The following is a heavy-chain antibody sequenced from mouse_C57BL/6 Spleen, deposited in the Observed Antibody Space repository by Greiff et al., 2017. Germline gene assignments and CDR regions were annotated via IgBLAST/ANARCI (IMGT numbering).Heavy chain of an antibody. D-gene: IGHD3-2*02. Sequence: EVQRVESGGGLVQPKGSLKLSCAASGFTFNTYAMHWVRQAPGKGLEWVARIRSKSSNYATYYADSVKDRFTISRDDSQSMLYLQMNNLKTEDTAMYYCVRDRDSSGYFDYWGQGTTLTVSS. J-gene: IGHJ2*01. CDR2: IRSKSSNYAT. CDR3: VRDRDSSGYFDY. CDR1: GFTFNTYA. V-gene: IGHV10-3*01.